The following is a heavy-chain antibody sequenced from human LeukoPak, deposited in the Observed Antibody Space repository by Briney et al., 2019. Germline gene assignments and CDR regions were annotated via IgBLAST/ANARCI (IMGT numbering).Heavy chain of an antibody. V-gene: IGHV3-7*01. D-gene: IGHD2-8*02. CDR2: IRQDGDEK. Sequence: PGGSLSLSCAGSGFIFNSHWMTWVRQAPGMGLEWVGNIRQDGDEKFYADSVRGRFTISRDNAKNSLYLHLNSLRAEDTAIYYCARVRTEWYIDLWGRGTLVTVSP. J-gene: IGHJ2*01. CDR3: ARVRTEWYIDL. CDR1: GFIFNSHW.